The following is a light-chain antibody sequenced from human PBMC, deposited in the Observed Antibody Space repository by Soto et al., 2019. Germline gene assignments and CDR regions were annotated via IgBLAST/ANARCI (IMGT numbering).Light chain of an antibody. J-gene: IGLJ1*01. CDR1: SSDDGGYNY. V-gene: IGLV2-14*01. CDR2: EVS. Sequence: QSALTQPASVSGSPRQSITISCTGTSSDDGGYNYVSWYQQHPGKAPKLIIYEVSNRPSGVSSRFSGSKSGNTASLTISGLQAEDEADYYCSSYTSSITYVFGSGTKLTFL. CDR3: SSYTSSITYV.